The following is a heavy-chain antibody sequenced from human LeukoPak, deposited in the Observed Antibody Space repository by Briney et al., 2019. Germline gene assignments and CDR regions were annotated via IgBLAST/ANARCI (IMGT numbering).Heavy chain of an antibody. CDR1: GGSISSSSYY. CDR2: IYYSGST. V-gene: IGHV4-61*05. CDR3: ARGYSGYDGRYLKFDY. Sequence: SETLSLTCTVSGGSISSSSYYWAWIRQPPGKGLEWIGYIYYSGSTNYNPSLKSRVTISVDTSKNQFSLKLSSVTAADTAVYYCARGYSGYDGRYLKFDYWGQGTLVTVSS. J-gene: IGHJ4*02. D-gene: IGHD5-12*01.